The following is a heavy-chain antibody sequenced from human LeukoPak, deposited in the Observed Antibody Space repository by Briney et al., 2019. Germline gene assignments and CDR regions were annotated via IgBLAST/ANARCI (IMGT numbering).Heavy chain of an antibody. CDR2: INWNGGST. D-gene: IGHD3-10*01. CDR3: ARDYVLLWFGKAEANYMDV. CDR1: GFTFDDYG. Sequence: GGSLRLSCAASGFTFDDYGMSWVRQAPGKGLEWVSGINWNGGSTGYADSVKGRFTISRDNAKNSLYLQMNSLRAEDTALYYCARDYVLLWFGKAEANYMDVWGKGTTVTVSS. V-gene: IGHV3-20*04. J-gene: IGHJ6*03.